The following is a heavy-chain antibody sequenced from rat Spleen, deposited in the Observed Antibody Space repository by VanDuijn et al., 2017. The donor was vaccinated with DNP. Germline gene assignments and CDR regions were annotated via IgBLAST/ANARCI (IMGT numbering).Heavy chain of an antibody. J-gene: IGHJ4*01. D-gene: IGHD1-2*01. CDR2: ISYDDTTT. CDR1: GFTFSDYN. CDR3: ARHQTYYSTSYYVMDA. Sequence: EVQLVESGGGLVQPGRSLKLSCAASGFTFSDYNMAWVRQAPKTGLEWVATISYDDTTTYYRDSVKGRFTISRDNAKSTLYLQMDSLRSEDTATYYCARHQTYYSTSYYVMDAWGQGASVTVSS. V-gene: IGHV5-7*01.